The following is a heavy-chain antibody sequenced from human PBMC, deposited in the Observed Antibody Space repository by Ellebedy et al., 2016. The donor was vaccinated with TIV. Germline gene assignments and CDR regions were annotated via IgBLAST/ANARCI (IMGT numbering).Heavy chain of an antibody. CDR1: GYSVSSGSY. V-gene: IGHV4-38-2*01. CDR3: ATFRNLDGFDI. D-gene: IGHD2/OR15-2a*01. J-gene: IGHJ3*02. CDR2: IYHSGST. Sequence: SETLSLTCAVSGYSVSSGSYWGWIRQPPGKGLEWIESIYHSGSTYYNPSVKRRVTISMDTSRNQFSLRLTSVTAADTAVYYCATFRNLDGFDIWGQGKMVTVSS.